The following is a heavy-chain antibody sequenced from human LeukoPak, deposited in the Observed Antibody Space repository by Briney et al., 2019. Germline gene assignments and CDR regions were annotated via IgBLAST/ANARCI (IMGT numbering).Heavy chain of an antibody. V-gene: IGHV3-23*01. J-gene: IGHJ6*02. Sequence: PGGSLRLSCAASGFTFSIYAMSWVRQAPGKGLEWVSSISGTSGNTYYADSVKGRFAISRDNSKDTLYLRMNSLRAEDTALYHCARNNGMDVWGQGTTVIVSS. CDR2: ISGTSGNT. CDR3: ARNNGMDV. CDR1: GFTFSIYA.